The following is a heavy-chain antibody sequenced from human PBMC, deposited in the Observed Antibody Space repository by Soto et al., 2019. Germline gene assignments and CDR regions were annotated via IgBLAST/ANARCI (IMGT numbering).Heavy chain of an antibody. CDR3: AKDARSITYYYGSGSYPWFDP. CDR2: ISYDGSNK. CDR1: GFTFSSYG. J-gene: IGHJ5*02. D-gene: IGHD3-10*01. Sequence: QVQLVESGGGVVQPGRSLRLSCAASGFTFSSYGMHWVRQAPGKGLEWVAVISYDGSNKYYADSVKGRFTISRDNSKNTLYLQMNSLRAEDTAVYYCAKDARSITYYYGSGSYPWFDPWGQGTLVTVSS. V-gene: IGHV3-30*18.